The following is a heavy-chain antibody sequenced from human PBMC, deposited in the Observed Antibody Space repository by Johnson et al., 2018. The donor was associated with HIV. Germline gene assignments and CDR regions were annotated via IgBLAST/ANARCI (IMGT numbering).Heavy chain of an antibody. J-gene: IGHJ3*02. CDR3: AREGEYYYGSGSYWNAFDI. CDR2: MNQDGSEK. D-gene: IGHD3-10*01. V-gene: IGHV3-7*01. Sequence: VQLVESGGGVVQPGGSLRLSCAASGFTFSGSWMTWVRQAPGKGLEWVANMNQDGSEKHFVDSVKGRFTISRDNAKNSLYLQMNSLRAEDTAVYYCAREGEYYYGSGSYWNAFDIWGQGTMVTVSS. CDR1: GFTFSGSW.